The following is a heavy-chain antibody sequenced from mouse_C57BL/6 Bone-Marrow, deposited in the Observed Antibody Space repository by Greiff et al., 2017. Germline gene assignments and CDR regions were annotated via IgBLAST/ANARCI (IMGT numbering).Heavy chain of an antibody. Sequence: VQLVESGPELVKPGASVKLSCKASGYTFTSYDINWVKQRPGQGLGWIGWIYPRDGSTKYNAKFKGKATLTVDTSSSTAYMELHSLTSEDSAVYYFARVEFAGSSGDWYFDVWGTGTTVTVSS. J-gene: IGHJ1*03. CDR3: ARVEFAGSSGDWYFDV. CDR1: GYTFTSYD. CDR2: IYPRDGST. V-gene: IGHV1-85*01. D-gene: IGHD1-1*01.